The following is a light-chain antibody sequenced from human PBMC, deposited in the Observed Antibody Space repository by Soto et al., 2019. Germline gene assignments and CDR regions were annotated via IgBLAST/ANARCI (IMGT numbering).Light chain of an antibody. CDR2: KAS. J-gene: IGKJ5*01. CDR3: QQYNTYPIT. Sequence: DIQMTQSPSTLSASVGDRVTITCRASQSISTWLAWYQQRPGKAPKLLIYKASSSESGVPLRFSGSGSGTEFTLTISSLQPDDFATYYCQQYNTYPITFGQGTRLEIK. V-gene: IGKV1-5*03. CDR1: QSISTW.